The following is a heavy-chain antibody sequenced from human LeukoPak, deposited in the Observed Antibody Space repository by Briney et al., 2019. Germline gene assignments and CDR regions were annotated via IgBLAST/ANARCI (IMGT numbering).Heavy chain of an antibody. J-gene: IGHJ4*02. CDR2: IGGSGGST. CDR3: AKDPPPITMIVVADQGY. V-gene: IGHV3-23*01. D-gene: IGHD3-22*01. CDR1: GFTFSSYA. Sequence: GGSLRLSCAASGFTFSSYAMSWVRQAPGKGLEWVSAIGGSGGSTYYADSVKGRFTISRDNSKNTLYLQMNSLRAEDTAVYYCAKDPPPITMIVVADQGYWGQGTLVTVSS.